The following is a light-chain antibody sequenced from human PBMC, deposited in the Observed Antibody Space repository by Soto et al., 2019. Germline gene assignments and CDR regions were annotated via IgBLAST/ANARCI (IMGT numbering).Light chain of an antibody. CDR2: DVN. CDR3: CSYAHRNTYL. J-gene: IGLJ1*01. CDR1: SNDIGSHTL. Sequence: QSALTQPASVSGFPGQSITFSCTGTSNDIGSHTLVSWYQQHSGKAPKVILYDVNKRPSGVSIRFSGSRSGNTASLTISGRQAEDEADYYCCSYAHRNTYLFGTGTKLTVL. V-gene: IGLV2-23*02.